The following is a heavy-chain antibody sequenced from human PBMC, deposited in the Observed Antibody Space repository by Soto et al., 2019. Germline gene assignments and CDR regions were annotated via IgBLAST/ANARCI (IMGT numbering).Heavy chain of an antibody. D-gene: IGHD3-22*01. J-gene: IGHJ4*02. CDR3: AKDPTSYDSSAQFDS. V-gene: IGHV3-23*01. CDR2: ISGGGGST. CDR1: GFSFNIFA. Sequence: EVKLLDSGGRLVQPGGSLRLSCAASGFSFNIFAMNWVRQAPGQGLEWVSGISGGGGSTYYADSVKGRFTISRDNSNNTLYLQMNSLRAEDTAVSYCAKDPTSYDSSAQFDSWGQGTLVSVSS.